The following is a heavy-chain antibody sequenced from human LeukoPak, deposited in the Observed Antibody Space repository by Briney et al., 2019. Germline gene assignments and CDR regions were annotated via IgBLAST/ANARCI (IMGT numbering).Heavy chain of an antibody. Sequence: ASVTVSCKASGYTFTSYAMNWVRQAPGQGLEWMGWINTNTGNPTYAQGFTGRFVFSLDTSVSTAYLQISSLKAEDTAVYYCAREWDHMVRGVITTRNDYWGQGTLVTVSS. D-gene: IGHD3-10*01. V-gene: IGHV7-4-1*02. CDR3: AREWDHMVRGVITTRNDY. CDR1: GYTFTSYA. J-gene: IGHJ4*02. CDR2: INTNTGNP.